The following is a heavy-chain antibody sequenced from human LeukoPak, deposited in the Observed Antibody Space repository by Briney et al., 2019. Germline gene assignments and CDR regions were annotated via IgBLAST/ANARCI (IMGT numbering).Heavy chain of an antibody. CDR3: GRGGIVGDRYMDV. D-gene: IGHD1-26*01. CDR2: IYSSGST. Sequence: SETLSLTCTVSGGSISSHYWSWIRQPPGKGLAWIGYIYSSGSTSYNPSLKSRVTISVDTSKNQFSLKLSSVTAADTAVYYCGRGGIVGDRYMDVWGKGTTVTVSS. J-gene: IGHJ6*03. V-gene: IGHV4-59*11. CDR1: GGSISSHY.